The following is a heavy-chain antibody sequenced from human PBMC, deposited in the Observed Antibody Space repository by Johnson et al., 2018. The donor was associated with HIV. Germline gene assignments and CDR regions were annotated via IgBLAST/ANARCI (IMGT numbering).Heavy chain of an antibody. D-gene: IGHD3-3*01. J-gene: IGHJ3*02. CDR2: TSWNSGRI. Sequence: VHLVASGGAFVNPGGSLRVSCAASGFTFSDSSMSWIRQVPGKGLKWVPGTSWNSGRIGYADSVKGRFTISRDNAKNSLYLQLDNLKAEDTALYYCARVSTGFTVSGVVILPTGAFDIWGRGTMVTVSS. CDR3: ARVSTGFTVSGVVILPTGAFDI. CDR1: GFTFSDSS. V-gene: IGHV3-9*01.